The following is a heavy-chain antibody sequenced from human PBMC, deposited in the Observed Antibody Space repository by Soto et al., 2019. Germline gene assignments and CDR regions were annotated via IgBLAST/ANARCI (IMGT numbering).Heavy chain of an antibody. D-gene: IGHD1-20*01. Sequence: EVQLVESGGGLVKPGGSLRLSCAASGFTFSSYSMNWVRQAPGKGLEWVSSISSSSSYIYYADSVKGRFTISRDNAKNSLYLQMNSLRAEDTAVYYCARDNPTNWNLNAFDIWGQGTMVTVSS. CDR2: ISSSSSYI. V-gene: IGHV3-21*01. CDR3: ARDNPTNWNLNAFDI. CDR1: GFTFSSYS. J-gene: IGHJ3*02.